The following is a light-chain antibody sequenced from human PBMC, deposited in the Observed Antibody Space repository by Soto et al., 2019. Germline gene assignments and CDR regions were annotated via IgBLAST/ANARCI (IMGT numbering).Light chain of an antibody. Sequence: ETVLTQSPGTLSLSPGERATLSCRASQSVAKNYLAWYQHKPGQGPRLLISGASSRATGIPDRFSGSGSGTDFTLTISRLEPEDFAVYYCLQYASSPLTFGGGTKVEI. J-gene: IGKJ4*01. V-gene: IGKV3-20*01. CDR3: LQYASSPLT. CDR1: QSVAKNY. CDR2: GAS.